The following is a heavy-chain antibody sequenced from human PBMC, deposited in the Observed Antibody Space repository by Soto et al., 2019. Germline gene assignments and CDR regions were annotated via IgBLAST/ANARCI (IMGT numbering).Heavy chain of an antibody. J-gene: IGHJ4*02. CDR2: MNPNSGNT. CDR1: GYTFTSYD. D-gene: IGHD6-19*01. CDR3: ARFRHSSGWWEPDY. V-gene: IGHV1-8*01. Sequence: GASVKVSCKASGYTFTSYDINWVRQATGQGLEWMGWMNPNSGNTGYAQKFQGRVTMTRNTSISTAYMELSSLRSEDTAVYYCARFRHSSGWWEPDYWGQGTLVTVSS.